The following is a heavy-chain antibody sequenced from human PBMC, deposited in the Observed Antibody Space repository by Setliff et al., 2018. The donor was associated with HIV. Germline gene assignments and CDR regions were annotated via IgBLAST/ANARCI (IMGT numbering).Heavy chain of an antibody. D-gene: IGHD6-19*01. V-gene: IGHV1-69*13. CDR1: RGTFSSYA. J-gene: IGHJ4*02. CDR3: ARDGLLEAGIRFGY. CDR2: IIPIFGTA. Sequence: SVKVSCKPSRGTFSSYAVSWVRQGPGQGLEWMGGIIPIFGTAKYAQKFQGRVIITADESSTTAYMELSSLRSDDTAVYYCARDGLLEAGIRFGYWGQGTLVTVSS.